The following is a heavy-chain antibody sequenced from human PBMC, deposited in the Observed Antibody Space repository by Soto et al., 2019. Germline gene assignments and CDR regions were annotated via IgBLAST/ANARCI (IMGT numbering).Heavy chain of an antibody. J-gene: IGHJ6*02. Sequence: GGSLRLSCAASGFTFSSYGMHWVRQAPGKGLEWVAVIWYDGSNKYYADSVKGRFTISRDNSKNTLYLQMNSLRAEDTAVYYCARDLHYYDSSGYYWGYYYGMDVWGQGTTVTVSS. D-gene: IGHD3-22*01. V-gene: IGHV3-33*01. CDR2: IWYDGSNK. CDR1: GFTFSSYG. CDR3: ARDLHYYDSSGYYWGYYYGMDV.